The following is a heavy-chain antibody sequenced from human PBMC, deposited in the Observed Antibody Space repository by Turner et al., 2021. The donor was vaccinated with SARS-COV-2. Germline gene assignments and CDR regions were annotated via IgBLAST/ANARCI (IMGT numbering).Heavy chain of an antibody. CDR2: IADGADDT. CDR1: GFRCGDSI. Sequence: QLFESGGGLEESGKSPRLSCVASGFRCGDSIMAWVRQAPGKGLQFVASIADGADDTFYSDSVRGLFAVSRDNLKNTLYLEMNSLRVGDSALYYCARVASYYFDGRLWVGPLDTWGQGTLVSVS. CDR3: ARVASYYFDGRLWVGPLDT. D-gene: IGHD3-9*01. J-gene: IGHJ5*01. V-gene: IGHV3-23*01.